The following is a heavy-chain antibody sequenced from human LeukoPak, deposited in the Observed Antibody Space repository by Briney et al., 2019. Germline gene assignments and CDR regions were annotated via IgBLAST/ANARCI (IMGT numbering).Heavy chain of an antibody. CDR3: ARGAARDYYYYGMDV. CDR1: GFTFSDYY. CDR2: ISSSGTTI. J-gene: IGHJ6*02. Sequence: GGSLRLSCAVSGFTFSDYYMSWIRQAPGKGLEWVSYISSSGTTIYYTDSVEGRFTISRNNAKNSLYLQMNSLRAEDTAVYYCARGAARDYYYYGMDVWGQGTTVTVSS. D-gene: IGHD6-13*01. V-gene: IGHV3-11*01.